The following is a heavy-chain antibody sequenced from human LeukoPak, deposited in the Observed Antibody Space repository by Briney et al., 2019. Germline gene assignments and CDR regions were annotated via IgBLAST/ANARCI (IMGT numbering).Heavy chain of an antibody. D-gene: IGHD3-16*02. Sequence: PSETLSLTCTVSGGSIRSSYYYWGWIRQPPGKGLEWIGSIYDSGSTYYNPSLKSRVTISVDTSKNQFSLKLSSVTVADTAVYYCARGTSYYDYVWGSYRYEYFQHWGQGTLVTVSS. CDR3: ARGTSYYDYVWGSYRYEYFQH. CDR1: GGSIRSSYYY. J-gene: IGHJ1*01. CDR2: IYDSGST. V-gene: IGHV4-39*07.